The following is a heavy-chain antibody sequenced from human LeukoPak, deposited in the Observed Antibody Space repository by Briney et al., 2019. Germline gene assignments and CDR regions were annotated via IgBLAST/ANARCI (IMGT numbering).Heavy chain of an antibody. CDR3: ARDSSQLELGFDY. Sequence: PGGSLRLSCAASGFTFSSYAMHWVRQAPGKGLEWVAVISYDGSNKYYADSVKGRFTISRDNSKNTLYLQMNSLRAEDTAVYYCARDSSQLELGFDYWGQGTLVTVSS. J-gene: IGHJ4*02. CDR2: ISYDGSNK. CDR1: GFTFSSYA. D-gene: IGHD1-7*01. V-gene: IGHV3-30-3*01.